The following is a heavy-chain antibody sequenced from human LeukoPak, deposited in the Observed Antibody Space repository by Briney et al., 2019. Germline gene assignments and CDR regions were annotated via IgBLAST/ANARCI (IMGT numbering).Heavy chain of an antibody. CDR2: ISGSGNGGSI. V-gene: IGHV3-64D*06. D-gene: IGHD2/OR15-2a*01. CDR3: VKDFGRVRGTPDS. CDR1: GFVFSIYT. Sequence: GGSLRLSCSASGFVFSIYTMYWVRQAPGKGPEYVSTISGSGNGGSIYYADSVKGRFTISRDDSKSIVYLQVNGLRSEDTAVYYCVKDFGRVRGTPDSWGQGTLVTVSS. J-gene: IGHJ4*02.